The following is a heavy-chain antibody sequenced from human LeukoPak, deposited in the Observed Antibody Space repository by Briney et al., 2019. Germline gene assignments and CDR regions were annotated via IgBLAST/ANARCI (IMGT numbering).Heavy chain of an antibody. CDR1: GYTFTSYG. CDR3: ARDVACSSTSCYSPANWYFDL. J-gene: IGHJ2*01. Sequence: ASVKVSCKASGYTFTSYGISWVRQAPGQGLEWMGWISAYNGNTNYAQKLQGRVTMTTDTSTSTAYMELRSLRSDDTAVYYCARDVACSSTSCYSPANWYFDLWGRGTLVTVFS. V-gene: IGHV1-18*01. CDR2: ISAYNGNT. D-gene: IGHD2-2*01.